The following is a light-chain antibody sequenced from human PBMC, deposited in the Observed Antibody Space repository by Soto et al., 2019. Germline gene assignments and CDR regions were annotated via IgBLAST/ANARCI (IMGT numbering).Light chain of an antibody. Sequence: DIQMTQSPSTLSASVGDRVAITCRASQSVSGWLAWYQQKPGKVPKLLIYQASTLEGGVPSRFSGSGSWTEFTLTISSLQPDDSATYYCQHYNDYSYTFGPGTNLEIK. CDR2: QAS. J-gene: IGKJ2*01. CDR3: QHYNDYSYT. V-gene: IGKV1-5*03. CDR1: QSVSGW.